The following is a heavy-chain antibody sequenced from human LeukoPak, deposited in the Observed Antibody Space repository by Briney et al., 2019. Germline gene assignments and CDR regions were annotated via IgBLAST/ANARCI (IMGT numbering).Heavy chain of an antibody. CDR2: ISSSSSYI. J-gene: IGHJ6*02. CDR1: GFTFSSYE. V-gene: IGHV3-21*01. CDR3: ARDEFYYYYAMDV. Sequence: GGSLRLSCAASGFTFSSYEMNWVRQAPGKGLEWVSAISSSSSYIYYADSVKGRFTISRDNAKNSLYLQMNSLRAEDTAVYYCARDEFYYYYAMDVWGQGTTVTVSS.